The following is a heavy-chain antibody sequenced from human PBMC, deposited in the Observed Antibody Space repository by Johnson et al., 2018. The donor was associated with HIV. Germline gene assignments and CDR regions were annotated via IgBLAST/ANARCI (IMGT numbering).Heavy chain of an antibody. CDR2: IKQDGSEK. D-gene: IGHD5-12*01. Sequence: VQLVESGGDLVQPGGSLRLSCAASGFTFNNYWMSWVRQAPGRGLEWVANIKQDGSEKFYVDSVKGRFTISRDNAENSLYLQMNSLRAEDTAVYYCASGDDDGFWGRGTLVTVSS. CDR1: GFTFNNYW. CDR3: ASGDDDGF. J-gene: IGHJ3*01. V-gene: IGHV3-7*01.